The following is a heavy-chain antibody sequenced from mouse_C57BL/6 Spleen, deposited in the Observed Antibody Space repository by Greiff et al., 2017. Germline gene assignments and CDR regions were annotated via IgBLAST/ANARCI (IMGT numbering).Heavy chain of an antibody. V-gene: IGHV1-55*01. CDR1: GYTFTSYW. D-gene: IGHD2-12*01. CDR2: IYPGSGST. J-gene: IGHJ4*01. CDR3: ARFSDDWVYYSSDY. Sequence: VQLQQPGAELVKPGASVKMSCKASGYTFTSYWINWVKQRPGQGLEWIGDIYPGSGSTNYNEKFKSKATLTVDQSSSTAYMELSSLTSEDSAVFYYARFSDDWVYYSSDYWGQGTSGTVPS.